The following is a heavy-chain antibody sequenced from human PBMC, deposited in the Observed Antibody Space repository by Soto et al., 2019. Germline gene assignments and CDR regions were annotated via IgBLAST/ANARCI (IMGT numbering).Heavy chain of an antibody. CDR3: AREVGEVDYSSSSDAFDI. V-gene: IGHV4-34*01. CDR2: INHSGII. D-gene: IGHD6-6*01. J-gene: IGHJ3*02. Sequence: SETLSLPCAVYGGSFSGYYWSWIRQPPGKGLEWIGEINHSGIIYYNPSLKSRVTMSRDTSKNQFSLKLDSVTAADTAVYYCAREVGEVDYSSSSDAFDIWGQGTMVTVSS. CDR1: GGSFSGYY.